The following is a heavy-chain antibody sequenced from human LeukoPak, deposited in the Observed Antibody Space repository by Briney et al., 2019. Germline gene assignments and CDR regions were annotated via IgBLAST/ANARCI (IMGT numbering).Heavy chain of an antibody. CDR3: ARQEYCSGGSCYTWFDP. V-gene: IGHV5-51*01. CDR2: IYPADSDI. Sequence: GESLKISCKGSGYSINNYWIGWVRQMPGKGLEWMGIIYPADSDIRYGPSFQGQVTISADKSISTAYLQWSSLKASDTAMYYCARQEYCSGGSCYTWFDPWGQGTLDTVSS. D-gene: IGHD2-15*01. CDR1: GYSINNYW. J-gene: IGHJ5*02.